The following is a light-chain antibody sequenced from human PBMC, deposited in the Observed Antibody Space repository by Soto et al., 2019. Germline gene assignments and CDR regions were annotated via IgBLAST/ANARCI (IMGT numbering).Light chain of an antibody. V-gene: IGLV1-51*02. CDR2: END. J-gene: IGLJ3*02. Sequence: QSALTQLPSVSAAPGQKVTISCSGSSSNIGNDYVAWYLQVPGTAPKLLMYENDKRPSGIPDRFSGSKSGTSATLAITGLQTGDEADYYCATWDSTLTVGVFGGGTQLTVL. CDR3: ATWDSTLTVGV. CDR1: SSNIGNDY.